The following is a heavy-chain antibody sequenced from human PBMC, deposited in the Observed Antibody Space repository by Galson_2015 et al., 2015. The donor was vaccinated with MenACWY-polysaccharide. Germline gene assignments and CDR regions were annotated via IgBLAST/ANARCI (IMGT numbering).Heavy chain of an antibody. CDR2: IKKDGSEK. Sequence: SLRLSCAASGFTFRNYWMTWVRQAPGKGLGWVANIKKDGSEKYYVDSVKGRFTVSRDNAKNSLYLQMNSLRAEDTAVYSCARGHYGMDVWGQGTTVTVSS. CDR3: ARGHYGMDV. CDR1: GFTFRNYW. V-gene: IGHV3-7*04. J-gene: IGHJ6*02.